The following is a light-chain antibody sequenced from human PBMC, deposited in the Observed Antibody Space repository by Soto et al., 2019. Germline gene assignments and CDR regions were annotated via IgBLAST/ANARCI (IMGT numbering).Light chain of an antibody. CDR3: QQRSDWPVA. CDR1: QSVSSY. V-gene: IGKV3-11*01. CDR2: EAS. J-gene: IGKJ1*01. Sequence: EVVLTQSPATLSLSPGERATLSCRASQSVSSYLAWYQQKPGQAPRLLIYEASTRATGIPARFSGSGSGTDFTLTTSSLEPEDFAVYYCQQRSDWPVAFGQGTKVEIK.